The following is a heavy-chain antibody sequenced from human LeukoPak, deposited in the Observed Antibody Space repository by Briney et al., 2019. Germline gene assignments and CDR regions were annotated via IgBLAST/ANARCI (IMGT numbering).Heavy chain of an antibody. CDR3: ARRGRLVITTLLNEDAFDI. J-gene: IGHJ3*02. CDR1: GFTFSSYS. CDR2: ITARDPNI. Sequence: GGSLRLSCAASGFTFSSYSMNWVRQAPGKGLEWVSSITARDPNIYYADSVKGRFTISRDNAKKTLYLQMNSLRADDTAIYYCARRGRLVITTLLNEDAFDIWGQGTMVTVSS. V-gene: IGHV3-21*01. D-gene: IGHD3-22*01.